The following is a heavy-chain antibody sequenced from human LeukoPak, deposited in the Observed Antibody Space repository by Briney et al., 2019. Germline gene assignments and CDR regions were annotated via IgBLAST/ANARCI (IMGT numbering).Heavy chain of an antibody. D-gene: IGHD2-15*01. J-gene: IGHJ5*02. CDR2: IIPIFGTA. Sequence: ASVKVSCKASGGTFSSYAISWVRQAPGQGLEWMGGIIPIFGTANYAQKFQGRVTITADESTSTAYMELSSLRSEDTAVYYCARSPRVVAAREGNWFDPWGQGTLVTVSS. CDR1: GGTFSSYA. CDR3: ARSPRVVAAREGNWFDP. V-gene: IGHV1-69*13.